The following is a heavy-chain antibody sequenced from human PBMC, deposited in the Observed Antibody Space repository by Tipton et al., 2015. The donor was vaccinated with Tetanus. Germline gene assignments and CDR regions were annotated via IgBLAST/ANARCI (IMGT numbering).Heavy chain of an antibody. D-gene: IGHD1-20*01. CDR2: IYTGGSA. V-gene: IGHV3-53*01. CDR1: GVTVSGNY. Sequence: VQLVQSGGGLIQPGGSPRLSCAASGVTVSGNYMSWVRQAPGKGLEWVSVIYTGGSADYTDSVKGRFTISRDNSNNSLSLQMNSLRIDDTAVYYCAFRTNWRFSRGFDCWGQGILVTVSS. CDR3: AFRTNWRFSRGFDC. J-gene: IGHJ4*02.